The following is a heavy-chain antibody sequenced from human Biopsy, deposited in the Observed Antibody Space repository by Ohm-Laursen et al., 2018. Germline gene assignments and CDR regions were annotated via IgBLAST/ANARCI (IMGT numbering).Heavy chain of an antibody. D-gene: IGHD3-22*01. V-gene: IGHV3-9*01. CDR3: AKDWKYVDGSGGMDV. CDR2: LNWDSSSI. CDR1: GFTFGDYA. J-gene: IGHJ6*02. Sequence: SLRLSFSASGFTFGDYAMHWVRHVPGRALEWVSGLNWDSSSIGYVDSVKGRFTISRDNAKNSLYLHMNSLRAEASGLYYCAKDWKYVDGSGGMDVWGRGTTVTVSS.